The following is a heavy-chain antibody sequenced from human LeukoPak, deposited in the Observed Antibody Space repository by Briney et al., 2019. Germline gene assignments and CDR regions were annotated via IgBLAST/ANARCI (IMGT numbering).Heavy chain of an antibody. CDR2: ISYDGSNK. CDR3: AEAAAAHPYYYYGMDV. CDR1: GFTFSNYW. D-gene: IGHD6-13*01. J-gene: IGHJ6*02. V-gene: IGHV3-30*18. Sequence: GGSLRLSCAASGFTFSNYWMSWVRQAPGKGLEWVALISYDGSNKDYADSVKGRFTISRDNSKNTLYLQMNSLRAEDTAVYYCAEAAAAHPYYYYGMDVWGQGTTVTVSS.